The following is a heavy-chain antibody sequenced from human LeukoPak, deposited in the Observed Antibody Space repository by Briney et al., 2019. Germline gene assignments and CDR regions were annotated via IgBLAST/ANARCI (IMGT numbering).Heavy chain of an antibody. CDR3: ARQAVPVAKYFQY. Sequence: GESLKISCKGSGYSFTSYWIGWVRQMPGKGLEWMGIIYPGDSDTRYSPSFQGQVTISADKSISTAYLQWSSLKPSDTAMYYCARQAVPVAKYFQYWGQGTLVTVSS. CDR2: IYPGDSDT. J-gene: IGHJ1*01. CDR1: GYSFTSYW. V-gene: IGHV5-51*01. D-gene: IGHD2-2*01.